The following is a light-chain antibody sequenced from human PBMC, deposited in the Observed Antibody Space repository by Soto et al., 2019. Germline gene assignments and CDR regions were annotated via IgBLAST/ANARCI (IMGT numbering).Light chain of an antibody. CDR3: QQYGTSPRT. CDR1: QSVSSSY. CDR2: GAS. V-gene: IGKV3-20*01. J-gene: IGKJ2*01. Sequence: EIVLTQSPGTLSLSPGERANLSCRASQSVSSSYLVWYQQKPGQAPRLLIYGASSRATGIPDRFSGSGSGTDFTLTITRLEAEDFAVYYCQQYGTSPRTFGQGTKLEIK.